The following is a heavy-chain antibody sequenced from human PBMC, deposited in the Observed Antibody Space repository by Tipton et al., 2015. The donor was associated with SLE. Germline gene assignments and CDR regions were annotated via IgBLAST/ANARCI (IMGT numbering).Heavy chain of an antibody. D-gene: IGHD2-15*01. Sequence: LRLSCTVSGGSISSYYWSWIRQPPGKGLEWIGYIYYSGSTNYNPSLKSRVTISVDTSKNQFSLKLSSVTAADTAVYYCARGVVVAAGWFDPWGQGTLVTVSS. CDR3: ARGVVVAAGWFDP. CDR1: GGSISSYY. CDR2: IYYSGST. J-gene: IGHJ5*02. V-gene: IGHV4-59*12.